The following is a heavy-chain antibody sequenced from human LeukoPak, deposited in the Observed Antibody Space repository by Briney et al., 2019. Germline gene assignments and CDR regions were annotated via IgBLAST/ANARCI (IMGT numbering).Heavy chain of an antibody. J-gene: IGHJ4*02. CDR3: AKERYSSSSLFAVTPFDY. CDR2: IKQDGSEK. V-gene: IGHV3-7*01. Sequence: PGGSLRLSCAASGFTFSSYWMSWVRQAPGKGLEWVANIKQDGSEKYYVDSVKGRFTISRDNSKNTLYLQMNSLRAEDTAVYYCAKERYSSSSLFAVTPFDYWGQGTRITVSS. D-gene: IGHD6-13*01. CDR1: GFTFSSYW.